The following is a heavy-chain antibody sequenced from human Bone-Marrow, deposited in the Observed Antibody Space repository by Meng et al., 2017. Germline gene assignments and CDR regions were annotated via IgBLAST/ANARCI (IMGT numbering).Heavy chain of an antibody. CDR2: INHSGST. D-gene: IGHD6-19*01. Sequence: QVQLWHWGAGLCKPSETLSLTCAVYGGSFSGYYWSWIRQPPGKGLEWIGEINHSGSTNYNPSLKSRVTISVDTSKNQFSLKLSSVTAADTAVYYCARGRSSGWYRPEYFQHWGQGTLVTVSS. J-gene: IGHJ1*01. V-gene: IGHV4-34*01. CDR1: GGSFSGYY. CDR3: ARGRSSGWYRPEYFQH.